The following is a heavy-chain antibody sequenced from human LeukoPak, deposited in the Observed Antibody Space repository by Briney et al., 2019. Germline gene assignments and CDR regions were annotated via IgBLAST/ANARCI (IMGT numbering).Heavy chain of an antibody. CDR1: GGSISSSSYY. CDR3: ARQPSYYDSSGYYAY. CDR2: IYYSGST. D-gene: IGHD3-22*01. J-gene: IGHJ4*02. Sequence: SETLSLTCTVSGGSISSSSYYWGWIRQPPGKGLERIGSIYYSGSTYYNPSLKSRVTISVDTSKNQFSLKLSSVTAADTAVYYCARQPSYYDSSGYYAYWGQGTLVTVSS. V-gene: IGHV4-39*01.